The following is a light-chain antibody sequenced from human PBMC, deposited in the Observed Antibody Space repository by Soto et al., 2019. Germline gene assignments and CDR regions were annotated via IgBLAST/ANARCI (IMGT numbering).Light chain of an antibody. Sequence: QSVLTQPPSASGSPGPSVTISCTVTSSDVGAYKYFSWYQQDPGKAPKLMIYEVTNRRSGVPDRFSYSQSGNTASLTVSGLQAEGESVYYSATSVGIETLVFGGGTKLTVL. J-gene: IGLJ2*01. CDR1: SSDVGAYKY. CDR2: EVT. CDR3: ATSVGIETLV. V-gene: IGLV2-8*01.